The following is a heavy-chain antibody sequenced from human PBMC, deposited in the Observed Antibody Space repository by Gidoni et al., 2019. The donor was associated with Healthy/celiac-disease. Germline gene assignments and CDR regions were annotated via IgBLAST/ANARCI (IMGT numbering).Heavy chain of an antibody. CDR3: AKDDRGYSGYEAQWY. CDR1: GFPFSSYA. V-gene: IGHV3-23*01. Sequence: EVQLLESGGGLVQPGGSLRLSCAASGFPFSSYAMSWVRQAPGKGLEWVSAISGSGGSTYYADSVKGRFTISRDNSKNTLYLQMNSLRAEDTAVYYCAKDDRGYSGYEAQWYWGQGTLVTVSS. CDR2: ISGSGGST. J-gene: IGHJ4*02. D-gene: IGHD5-12*01.